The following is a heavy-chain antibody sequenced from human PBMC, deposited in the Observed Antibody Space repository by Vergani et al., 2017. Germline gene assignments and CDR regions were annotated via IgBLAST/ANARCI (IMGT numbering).Heavy chain of an antibody. CDR2: ISGSGGST. D-gene: IGHD3-10*01. Sequence: EVQLLESGGGLVQPGGSLRLSCAASGFTFSSYAMSWVRQAPGKGLEWVSAISGSGGSTYYADSVKGRFTISRDNSKNTLYLQMNSLRAEDTAVYYCARDWAGVRYYYGMDVWGQGTTVTVSS. CDR1: GFTFSSYA. V-gene: IGHV3-23*01. J-gene: IGHJ6*02. CDR3: ARDWAGVRYYYGMDV.